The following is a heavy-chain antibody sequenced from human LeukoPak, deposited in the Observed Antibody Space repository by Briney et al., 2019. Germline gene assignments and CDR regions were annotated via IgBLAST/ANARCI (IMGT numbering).Heavy chain of an antibody. J-gene: IGHJ4*02. CDR1: GGPITSSSYY. CDR3: ARSSWGGYSYGLDY. V-gene: IGHV4-61*01. Sequence: SETLSLTCSVSGGPITSSSYYWSWIRQPPGKGLEWIGYIYYSGSTNYNPSLKSRVTISVDTSKNQFSLKLSSVTAADTAVYYCARSSWGGYSYGLDYWGQGTLVTVSS. CDR2: IYYSGST. D-gene: IGHD5-18*01.